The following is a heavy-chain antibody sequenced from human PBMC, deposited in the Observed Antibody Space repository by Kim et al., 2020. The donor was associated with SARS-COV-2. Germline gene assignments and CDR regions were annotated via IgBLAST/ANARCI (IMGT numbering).Heavy chain of an antibody. CDR2: ISTDGLST. V-gene: IGHV3-48*04. D-gene: IGHD3-10*01. CDR3: ARFYYDSGKARCFDL. J-gene: IGHJ2*01. CDR1: GIIFSSHS. Sequence: GGSLRLSCAASGIIFSSHSMNWVRQAPGKGLEWVSYISTDGLSTYYADSVKGRFIISRDNAKNSLYLQMNNLKGDDTAIYYCARFYYDSGKARCFDLWGRGTLVTVSS.